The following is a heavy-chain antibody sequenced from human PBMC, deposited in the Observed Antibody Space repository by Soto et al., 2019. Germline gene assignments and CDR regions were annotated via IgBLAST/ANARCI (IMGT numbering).Heavy chain of an antibody. CDR2: IYYSGST. CDR1: GGSISSGGYY. J-gene: IGHJ6*03. V-gene: IGHV4-31*03. D-gene: IGHD2-2*01. Sequence: SETLSLTCTVSGGSISSGGYYWSWIRQHPGKGLEWIGYIYYSGSTYYNPSLKSRVTISVDTSKNQFSLKLSSVTAADTAVYYCARVGVVPAAMPWYYMDVWGKGTTVTVSS. CDR3: ARVGVVPAAMPWYYMDV.